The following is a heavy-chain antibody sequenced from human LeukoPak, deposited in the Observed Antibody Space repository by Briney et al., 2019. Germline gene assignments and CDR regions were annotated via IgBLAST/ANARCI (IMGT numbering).Heavy chain of an antibody. CDR3: ARVASEDHYYYYYMDV. Sequence: GGSLRLSCAASAFTFSSYAMSWVRQAPGKGLEWVSAISGSGGSTYYADSVKGRFTISRDNSRDTLYLQMNSLRAEDTAVYYCARVASEDHYYYYYMDVWGKGTTVTVSS. CDR2: ISGSGGST. V-gene: IGHV3-23*01. CDR1: AFTFSSYA. D-gene: IGHD6-13*01. J-gene: IGHJ6*03.